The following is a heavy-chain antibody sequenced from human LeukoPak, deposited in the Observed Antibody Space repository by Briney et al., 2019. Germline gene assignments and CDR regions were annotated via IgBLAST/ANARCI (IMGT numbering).Heavy chain of an antibody. J-gene: IGHJ5*02. CDR2: IWFDGTIK. Sequence: PGSSLRLSCAASGFIFNTYGMHWVRQAPGKGLEWVAVIWFDGTIKYYADSVRGRFTISRDNSKNTLYLQMNSLRAEDTALYYCARAKPGGNWFDPWGQGTLVTVSS. D-gene: IGHD3-16*01. CDR3: ARAKPGGNWFDP. V-gene: IGHV3-33*01. CDR1: GFIFNTYG.